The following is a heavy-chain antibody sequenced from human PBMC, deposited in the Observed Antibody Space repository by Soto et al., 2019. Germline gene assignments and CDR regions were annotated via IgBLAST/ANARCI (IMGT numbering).Heavy chain of an antibody. D-gene: IGHD2-15*01. CDR3: ARERLGYCSGGSCYSGWSQLDY. Sequence: QVQLVESGGGVVQPGRSLRLPCAASGFTFSSYAMHWVRQAPGKGLEWVAVISYDGSNKYYADSVKGRFTISRDNSKNTLYLQMNSLRAEDTAVYYCARERLGYCSGGSCYSGWSQLDYWGQGTLVTVSS. V-gene: IGHV3-30-3*01. J-gene: IGHJ4*02. CDR1: GFTFSSYA. CDR2: ISYDGSNK.